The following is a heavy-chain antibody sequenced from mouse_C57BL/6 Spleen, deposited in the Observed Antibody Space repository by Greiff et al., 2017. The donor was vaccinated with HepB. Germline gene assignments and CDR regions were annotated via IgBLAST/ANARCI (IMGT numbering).Heavy chain of an antibody. J-gene: IGHJ2*01. V-gene: IGHV3-6*01. CDR2: ISYDGSN. CDR3: ARDLD. Sequence: VQLQQSGPGLVKPSQSLSLTCSVTGYSITSGYYWNWIRQFPGNKLEWMGYISYDGSNNYNPSLKNRISITRDTSKNQFFLKLNSVTTEDTATYYCARDLDWGQGTTLTVSS. CDR1: GYSITSGYY.